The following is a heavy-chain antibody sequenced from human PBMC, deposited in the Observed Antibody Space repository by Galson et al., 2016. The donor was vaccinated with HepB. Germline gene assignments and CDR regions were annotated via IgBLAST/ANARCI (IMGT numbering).Heavy chain of an antibody. CDR1: GFTFSSYA. CDR2: ISYDGSNK. CDR3: ARSMTHGYNFDY. D-gene: IGHD5-24*01. J-gene: IGHJ4*02. Sequence: SLRLSCAASGFTFSSYALRWVRQAPGKGLEWVAVISYDGSNKYYADSVKGRFTISRDKSKNTLYLQMNSLRAEDTAVYYCARSMTHGYNFDYWGQGTLVTVSS. V-gene: IGHV3-30*04.